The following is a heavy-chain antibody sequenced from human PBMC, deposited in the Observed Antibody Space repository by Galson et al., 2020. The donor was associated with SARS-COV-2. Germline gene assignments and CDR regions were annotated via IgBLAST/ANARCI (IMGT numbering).Heavy chain of an antibody. CDR1: GGSFSGYY. V-gene: IGHV4-34*01. J-gene: IGHJ4*02. CDR3: AGGDLRGSGSYAGS. Sequence: SQASETLSLTCGVYGGSFSGYYWTWIRQPPGKGLEWIGEVDHRGSTHYNPSLESRLTISVDTSKNEFSLTLSSVTAADTAVYYCAGGDLRGSGSYAGSWGQGSLVTVST. D-gene: IGHD3-10*01. CDR2: VDHRGST.